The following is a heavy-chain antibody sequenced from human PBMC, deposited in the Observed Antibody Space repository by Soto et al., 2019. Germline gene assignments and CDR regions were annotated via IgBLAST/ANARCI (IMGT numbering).Heavy chain of an antibody. CDR3: KANQYSSSSDV. Sequence: VVSLRLSCAAAGFTFSSSWMHGVRQAPGKGLVWVSRINSDGSSTSYADSVKGRFTISRDNAKNSLYLQMNSLRAEDTAVYYCKANQYSSSSDVWGKGTTVTVSS. CDR2: INSDGSST. V-gene: IGHV3-74*01. J-gene: IGHJ6*04. D-gene: IGHD6-6*01. CDR1: GFTFSSSW.